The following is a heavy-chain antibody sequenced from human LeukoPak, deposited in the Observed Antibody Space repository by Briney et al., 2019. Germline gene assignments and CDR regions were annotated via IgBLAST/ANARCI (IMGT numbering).Heavy chain of an antibody. V-gene: IGHV4-39*01. CDR1: GFSLSNFA. CDR3: ARLVAHYYYYYYMDV. CDR2: IYYSGST. Sequence: PGGSLRLSCVASGFSLSNFAMSWVRQPPGKGLEWIGSIYYSGSTYYNPSLKSRVTISVDTSKNQFSLKLSSVTAADTAVYYCARLVAHYYYYYYMDVWGKGTTVTISS. D-gene: IGHD5-12*01. J-gene: IGHJ6*03.